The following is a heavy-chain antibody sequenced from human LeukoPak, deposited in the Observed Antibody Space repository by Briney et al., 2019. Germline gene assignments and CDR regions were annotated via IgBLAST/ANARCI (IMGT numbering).Heavy chain of an antibody. Sequence: PGGSLRLSCAASGFTFSSYEMNWVRQAPGKGLEWVSYISSSGSIIYYTDSVKGRFTISRDNSKNTLYLQMNSLRVEDTAVYYCASKAAAFYFGYWGQGTLVTVSS. J-gene: IGHJ4*02. D-gene: IGHD2-2*01. CDR3: ASKAAAFYFGY. CDR2: ISSSGSII. V-gene: IGHV3-48*03. CDR1: GFTFSSYE.